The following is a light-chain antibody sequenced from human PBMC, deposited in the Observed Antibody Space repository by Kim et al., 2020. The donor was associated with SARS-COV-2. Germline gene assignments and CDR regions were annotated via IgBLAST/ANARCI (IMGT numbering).Light chain of an antibody. CDR2: STS. CDR3: QQLNGFPLT. CDR1: ENIGSW. J-gene: IGKJ4*01. V-gene: IGKV1-12*01. Sequence: ASVGDRLTITCRASENIGSWLAWYQQTPGKAPSLLIYSTSSLHSGVPSRFSGSGSGTDFTLTVSSLQPEDSAVYYCQQLNGFPLTFGGGTKLEI.